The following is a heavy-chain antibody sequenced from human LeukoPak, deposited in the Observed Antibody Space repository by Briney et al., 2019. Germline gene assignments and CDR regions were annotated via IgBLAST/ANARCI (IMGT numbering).Heavy chain of an antibody. CDR3: AKYCASSSCYVSNYYGMDV. D-gene: IGHD2-2*01. CDR1: GFTFSSYA. Sequence: GGSLRLSCAASGFTFSSYAMSWVRQAPGKGLEWVSAASGSGGDTYYADSVKGRFIISRDSSKNTLYLQMHSLRAEDTAVYYCAKYCASSSCYVSNYYGMDVWGQGTTVTVSS. J-gene: IGHJ6*02. V-gene: IGHV3-23*01. CDR2: ASGSGGDT.